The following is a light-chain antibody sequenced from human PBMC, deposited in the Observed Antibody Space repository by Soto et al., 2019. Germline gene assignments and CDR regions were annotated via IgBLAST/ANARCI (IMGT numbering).Light chain of an antibody. CDR1: SSDVGAYNY. J-gene: IGLJ2*01. Sequence: QSALTQPASVSGSPGQSITISCTGTSSDVGAYNYVSRYQQHPGKAPKLMIYEVDNRPSGVSNRFSGSKSGTTASLTISGLQAEDEADYYCSSYTTSTTPVLFGGGTKVTVL. CDR3: SSYTTSTTPVL. V-gene: IGLV2-14*03. CDR2: EVD.